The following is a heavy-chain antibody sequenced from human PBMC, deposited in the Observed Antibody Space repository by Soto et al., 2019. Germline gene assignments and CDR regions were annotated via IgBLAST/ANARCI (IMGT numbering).Heavy chain of an antibody. CDR3: ARLEDISHFDWLLSRGDY. V-gene: IGHV5-10-1*01. J-gene: IGHJ4*02. D-gene: IGHD3-9*01. CDR1: GYSFTSYW. CDR2: IDPSDSYT. Sequence: PGESLKISCKGSGYSFTSYWISWVRQIPGKGLEWMGRIDPSDSYTNYSPSFQGHVTISADKSISTAYLQWSSLKASDTAMYYCARLEDISHFDWLLSRGDYWGQGTLVTVSS.